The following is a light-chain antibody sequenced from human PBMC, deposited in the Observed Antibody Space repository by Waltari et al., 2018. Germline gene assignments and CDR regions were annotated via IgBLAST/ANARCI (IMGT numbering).Light chain of an antibody. CDR3: QKYKSYKS. CDR1: RGFVRC. J-gene: IGKJ1*01. CDR2: KAS. V-gene: IGKV1-5*03. Sequence: DIQLTQSPSTLSASEGATVTPPCRASRGFVRCLAWYRQKPGKAPNLLIKKASTLEAGATLRVSGSGNGTDFTLTSSSLQSDDSATYHCQKYKSYKSFGQGTKVDIK.